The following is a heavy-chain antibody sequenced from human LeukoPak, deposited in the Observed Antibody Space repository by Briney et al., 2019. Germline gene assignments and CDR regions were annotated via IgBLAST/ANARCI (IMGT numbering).Heavy chain of an antibody. Sequence: SEALSLTCTVSGGSISSSSYYWGWIRQPPGKGLEWIGRIYYSGSTYCNPSLKSRATISVDTSKNQFSLKLSSVSAADTAVYYCARQGLAYCSSTSCHKTNYYYYYMDVWGKGTTVTVSS. CDR2: IYYSGST. CDR3: ARQGLAYCSSTSCHKTNYYYYYMDV. CDR1: GGSISSSSYY. J-gene: IGHJ6*03. V-gene: IGHV4-39*01. D-gene: IGHD2-2*02.